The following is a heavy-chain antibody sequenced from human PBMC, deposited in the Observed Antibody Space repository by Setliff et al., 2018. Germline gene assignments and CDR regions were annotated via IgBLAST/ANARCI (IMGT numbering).Heavy chain of an antibody. Sequence: ASVKVSCKASGGTFSSYAISWVRQAPGQGLEWMGWISAYNGNTNYAQRFQGRVTMTTDTSTSTAYMELRSLRSDDTAVYYCARVNPTMITFGGVIVSWFDPWGQGTLVTVSS. CDR3: ARVNPTMITFGGVIVSWFDP. CDR2: ISAYNGNT. D-gene: IGHD3-16*02. CDR1: GGTFSSYA. V-gene: IGHV1-18*01. J-gene: IGHJ5*02.